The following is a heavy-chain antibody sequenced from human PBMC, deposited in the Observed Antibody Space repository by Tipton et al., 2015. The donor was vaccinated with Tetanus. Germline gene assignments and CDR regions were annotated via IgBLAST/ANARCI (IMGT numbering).Heavy chain of an antibody. CDR3: AKGAFRLWSGDYTVDYNAMDV. Sequence: SLRLSCAASGITINGYWMIWVRQAPGKGLERVANIKEDASEIHSVDSVRGRFTISRDNAENSLFLQMNSLRAEDTAVYYCAKGAFRLWSGDYTVDYNAMDVWAQGTTVTVSS. CDR1: GITINGYW. CDR2: IKEDASEI. J-gene: IGHJ6*02. V-gene: IGHV3-7*03. D-gene: IGHD3-3*01.